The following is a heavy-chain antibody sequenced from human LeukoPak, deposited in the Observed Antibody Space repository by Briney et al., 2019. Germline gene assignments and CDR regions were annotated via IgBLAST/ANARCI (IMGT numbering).Heavy chain of an antibody. Sequence: ASVKISCKASGYTFTGYYMHWVRQAPGQGLEWMGWMNPNSGNTGYAQKFQGRVTITRNTSISTAYMELSSLRSEDTAVYYCARGGYSYGLGALYYYYMDVWGKGTTVTVSS. J-gene: IGHJ6*03. CDR3: ARGGYSYGLGALYYYYMDV. CDR2: MNPNSGNT. V-gene: IGHV1-8*03. CDR1: GYTFTGYY. D-gene: IGHD5-18*01.